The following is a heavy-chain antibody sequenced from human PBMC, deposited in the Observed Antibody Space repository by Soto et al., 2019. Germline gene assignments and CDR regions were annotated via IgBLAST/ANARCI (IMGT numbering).Heavy chain of an antibody. CDR2: ISYDGGKK. D-gene: IGHD6-19*01. V-gene: IGHV3-30-3*01. Sequence: QVQLVESGGGVVQPGRSLRLSCAASGFTFTDYAMHWVRQAPGKGLEWVAVISYDGGKKYYADSVKGRFTISRDNSKNKVYLQMNSLRVEDTAVYYCARDTYLDSSGPSYNNYAGIAGWGPGPRVTVSS. CDR1: GFTFTDYA. CDR3: ARDTYLDSSGPSYNNYAGIAG. J-gene: IGHJ6*02.